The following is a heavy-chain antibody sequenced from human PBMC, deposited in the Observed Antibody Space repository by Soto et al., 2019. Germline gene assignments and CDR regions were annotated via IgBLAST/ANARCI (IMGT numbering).Heavy chain of an antibody. D-gene: IGHD3-22*01. V-gene: IGHV1-2*04. Sequence: ASVKVSCKASGYTFTSYAMHWVRQAPGQRLEWMGWINPNSGGTNYAQKFQGWVTMTRDTSISTAYMELSRLRSDDTAVYYCARGVRYYDSSGYYYFDYWGQGTLVTVSS. CDR3: ARGVRYYDSSGYYYFDY. CDR2: INPNSGGT. CDR1: GYTFTSYA. J-gene: IGHJ4*02.